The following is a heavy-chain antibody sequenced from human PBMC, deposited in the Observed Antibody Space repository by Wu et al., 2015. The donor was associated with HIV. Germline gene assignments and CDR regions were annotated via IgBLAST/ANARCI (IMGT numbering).Heavy chain of an antibody. D-gene: IGHD3-9*01. V-gene: IGHV4-4*07. J-gene: IGHJ4*02. CDR2: IYASGVT. CDR1: ATPSLGIS. Sequence: VQLQDRGPRIGVRPSGGPCPSVALSLATPSLGISGTGSDSPPGSIRSGLGGIYASGVTTYNPSLKNRVAMSIDTSKSQFFLRLTSMTAADTALYYCAASPISDTNVARYYFDFWGRGTLVVVSS. CDR3: AASPISDTNVARYYFDF.